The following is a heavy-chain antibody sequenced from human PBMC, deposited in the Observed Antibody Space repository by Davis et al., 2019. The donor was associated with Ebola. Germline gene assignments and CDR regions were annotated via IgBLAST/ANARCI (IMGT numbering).Heavy chain of an antibody. CDR2: IYPGDSDT. CDR1: GYSFTSYW. Sequence: GKSLKVSCKGSGYSFTSYWIGWVRQMPGKGLEWMGIIYPGDSDTRYSPSFQGQVTLSADKSISTAYLQWSSLKASDTAMYYGGRGSIREVIRRFDPWGQGTLVTVSS. V-gene: IGHV5-51*01. J-gene: IGHJ5*02. D-gene: IGHD3-3*01. CDR3: GRGSIREVIRRFDP.